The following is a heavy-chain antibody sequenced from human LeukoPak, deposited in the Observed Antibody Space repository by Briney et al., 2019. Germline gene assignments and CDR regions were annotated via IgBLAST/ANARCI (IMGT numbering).Heavy chain of an antibody. D-gene: IGHD2/OR15-2a*01. V-gene: IGHV4-59*08. J-gene: IGHJ6*02. Sequence: SETLSLTCTVSGGSISSYYWSWIRQPPRKGLEWIGYIYYSGSTNYNPSLKSRVTISVDTSKNQFSLKLSSVTAADTAVYYCARLNKSYYYGMDVWGQGTTVTVSS. CDR3: ARLNKSYYYGMDV. CDR1: GGSISSYY. CDR2: IYYSGST.